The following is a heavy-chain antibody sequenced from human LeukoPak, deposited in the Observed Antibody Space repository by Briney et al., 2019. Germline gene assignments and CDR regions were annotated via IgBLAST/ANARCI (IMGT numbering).Heavy chain of an antibody. CDR3: ATIGGDYVSFDN. CDR1: EFKVSSIY. J-gene: IGHJ4*02. D-gene: IGHD4-17*01. CDR2: IYSGGST. V-gene: IGHV3-53*04. Sequence: GGSLRLSCAASEFKVSSIYMSWVRQAPGKGLEWVSVIYSGGSTYYADSVKGRFTISRHNSKNTLYLQMNSLRGEDTAVYYCATIGGDYVSFDNWGQGTLVTVSS.